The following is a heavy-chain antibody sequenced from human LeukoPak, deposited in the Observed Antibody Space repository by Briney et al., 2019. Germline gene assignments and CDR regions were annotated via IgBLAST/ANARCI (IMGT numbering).Heavy chain of an antibody. CDR3: ARDRGEPAYYFDY. Sequence: GASVKVSCKASGYTFSGYYMHWLRQAPGQGLEWMGWINPNGGVTNYAQKFQGRVTMTRDTSISTAYMELSRLRSDDTAVYYCARDRGEPAYYFDYWGQGTLVTVSS. J-gene: IGHJ4*02. D-gene: IGHD3-16*01. V-gene: IGHV1-2*02. CDR2: INPNGGVT. CDR1: GYTFSGYY.